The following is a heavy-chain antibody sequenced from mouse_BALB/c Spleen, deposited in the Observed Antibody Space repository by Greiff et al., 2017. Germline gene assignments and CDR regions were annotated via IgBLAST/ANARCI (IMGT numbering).Heavy chain of an antibody. Sequence: QVQLQQSGAELMKPGASVKISCKATGYTFSSYWIEWVKQRPGHGLEWIGEILPGSGSTNYNEKFKGKATFTADTSSNTAYMQLSSLTSEDSAVYYCARPHYYGSSYAWFAYWGQGTLVTVSA. V-gene: IGHV1-9*01. CDR2: ILPGSGST. CDR1: GYTFSSYW. CDR3: ARPHYYGSSYAWFAY. D-gene: IGHD1-1*01. J-gene: IGHJ3*01.